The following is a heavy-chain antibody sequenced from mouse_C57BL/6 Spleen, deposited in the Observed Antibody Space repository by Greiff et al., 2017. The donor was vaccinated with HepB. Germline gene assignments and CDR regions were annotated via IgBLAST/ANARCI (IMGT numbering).Heavy chain of an antibody. V-gene: IGHV1-18*01. CDR1: GYTFTDYN. D-gene: IGHD1-1*01. CDR3: AREESDYYGSSWFAY. CDR2: INPNNGGT. J-gene: IGHJ3*01. Sequence: EVQLQQSGPELVKPGASVKIPCKASGYTFTDYNMDWVKQSHGKSLEWIGDINPNNGGTIYNQKFKGKATLTVDKSSSTAYMELRSLTSEDTAVYYCAREESDYYGSSWFAYWGQGTLVTVSA.